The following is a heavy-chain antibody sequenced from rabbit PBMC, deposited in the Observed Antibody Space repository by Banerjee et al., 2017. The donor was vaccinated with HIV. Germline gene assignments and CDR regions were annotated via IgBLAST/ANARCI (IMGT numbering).Heavy chain of an antibody. J-gene: IGHJ6*01. D-gene: IGHD8-1*01. Sequence: HLKESGGDLVQPGGSLKLSCTASGFTLSSYYMNWVRQAPGKGLEWIGYIDPVFGITYFPNWVNGRFLISRENAQNTVFLQMTSLTAADTATYFCARDGAGGSYFALWGPGTLVTVS. CDR2: IDPVFGIT. CDR1: GFTLSSYY. V-gene: IGHV1S7*01. CDR3: ARDGAGGSYFAL.